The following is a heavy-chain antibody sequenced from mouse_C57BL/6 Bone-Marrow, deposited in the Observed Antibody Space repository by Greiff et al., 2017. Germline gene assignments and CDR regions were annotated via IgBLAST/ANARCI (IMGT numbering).Heavy chain of an antibody. CDR2: INPSSGYT. J-gene: IGHJ2*01. V-gene: IGHV1-7*01. CDR1: GYTFTSYW. D-gene: IGHD2-4*01. CDR3: ARSGLRRRRYYFDY. Sequence: QVQLQQSGAELAKPGASVKLSCKASGYTFTSYWMHWVKQRPGQGLEWIGYINPSSGYTKDNQKFKDKATLTADKSSRTAYMQLSSLTYEESAVYYCARSGLRRRRYYFDYWGQGTTLTVSS.